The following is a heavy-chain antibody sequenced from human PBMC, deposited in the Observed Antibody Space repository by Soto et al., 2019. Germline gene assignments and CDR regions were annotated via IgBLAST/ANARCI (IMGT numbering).Heavy chain of an antibody. V-gene: IGHV3-30*18. CDR2: ISYDGSNK. CDR3: AKMGAAAGTLNYYYYYGMDV. J-gene: IGHJ6*02. D-gene: IGHD6-13*01. CDR1: GCTFSSYG. Sequence: GGSLRLSCAASGCTFSSYGMHWVRQAPGKGLEWVAVISYDGSNKYYADSVKGRFTISRDNSKNTPYLQMNSLRAEDTAVYYCAKMGAAAGTLNYYYYYGMDVWGQGTTVTVSS.